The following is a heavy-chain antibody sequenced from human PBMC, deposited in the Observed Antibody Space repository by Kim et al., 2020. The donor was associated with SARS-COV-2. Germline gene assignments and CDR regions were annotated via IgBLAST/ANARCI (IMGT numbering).Heavy chain of an antibody. CDR3: ARRLGYSGYGPFDY. CDR2: IYYSGST. J-gene: IGHJ4*02. CDR1: GGSISSSSYY. Sequence: SETLSLTCSVSGGSISSSSYYWGWIRQTPGMGLEWIGSIYYSGSTYYNPSLKSRVTISVDTSKNQFSLKLSSVTAADTAVYYCARRLGYSGYGPFDYWGQGTLVTVSS. V-gene: IGHV4-39*01. D-gene: IGHD5-12*01.